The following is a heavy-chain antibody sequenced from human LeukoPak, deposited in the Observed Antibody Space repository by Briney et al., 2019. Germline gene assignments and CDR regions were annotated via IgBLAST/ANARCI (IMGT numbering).Heavy chain of an antibody. CDR2: ITTSDGNA. Sequence: GGSLRLSCAASGFTFSSYTMSWVRQAPGKGLEWVSTITTSDGNAYYADSVKGRFTVSRDDSKNTLFLRMNSLRAEDTAVYYCAKDGGLWVSAHWGDSWGRGTLVTVSS. D-gene: IGHD7-27*01. J-gene: IGHJ4*02. V-gene: IGHV3-23*01. CDR1: GFTFSSYT. CDR3: AKDGGLWVSAHWGDS.